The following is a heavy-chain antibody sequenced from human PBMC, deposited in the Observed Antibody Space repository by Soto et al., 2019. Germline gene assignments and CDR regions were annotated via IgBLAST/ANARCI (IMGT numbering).Heavy chain of an antibody. CDR3: ARGSRNSYFDWLEPFDS. Sequence: QVQLQQWGAGLLKPSETLSLTCAVYGGSFSGYYWSWIRQPPGTGLEWIGEINHSGSTNYNPSLKRRVSIPVNTSKNQFSLQLSSVTVADTAVYYCARGSRNSYFDWLEPFDSWGQGTLVTVSS. CDR1: GGSFSGYY. D-gene: IGHD3-9*01. J-gene: IGHJ4*02. V-gene: IGHV4-34*01. CDR2: INHSGST.